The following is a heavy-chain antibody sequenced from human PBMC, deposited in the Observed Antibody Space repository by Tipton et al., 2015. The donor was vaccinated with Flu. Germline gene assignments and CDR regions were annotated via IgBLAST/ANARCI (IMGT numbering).Heavy chain of an antibody. CDR2: IKPDGSEK. D-gene: IGHD6-19*01. J-gene: IGHJ4*02. V-gene: IGHV3-7*01. Sequence: SLRLSCAASGFTFSDYWMSWVRQAPGKGLEWVANIKPDGSEKYYVDSVKGRFTISRDNAKNSLYLQINSLRVEDTAVYYCARDSGWSYGDWGQGTLVTVSS. CDR3: ARDSGWSYGD. CDR1: GFTFSDYW.